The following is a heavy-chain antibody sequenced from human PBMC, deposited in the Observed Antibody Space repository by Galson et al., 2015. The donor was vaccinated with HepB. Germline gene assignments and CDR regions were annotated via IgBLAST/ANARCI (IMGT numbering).Heavy chain of an antibody. Sequence: SLRLSCAASGFTFGDYAMSWFRQAPGKGLEWVGFIRSKAYGGTTEYAASVKGRFTISRDDSKSIAYLQMNSLKTEDTAVYYCTRLRRSPRWGSSWYGDYWGQGTLVTVSS. V-gene: IGHV3-49*03. D-gene: IGHD6-13*01. CDR1: GFTFGDYA. CDR3: TRLRRSPRWGSSWYGDY. J-gene: IGHJ4*02. CDR2: IRSKAYGGTT.